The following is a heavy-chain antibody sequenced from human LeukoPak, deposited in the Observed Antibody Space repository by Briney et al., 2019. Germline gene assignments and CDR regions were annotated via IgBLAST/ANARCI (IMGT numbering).Heavy chain of an antibody. CDR2: VYSGGIT. CDR3: AKDREKPSQFDY. D-gene: IGHD1-26*01. J-gene: IGHJ4*02. Sequence: GGSLRLSCAVSGLTVSTNYMNWVRQAPGKWLEWVSVVYSGGITNYADSVKGRFTISRDNSKNTQFLQMTSLRAEDTAEYYCAKDREKPSQFDYWGQGTLVTVSS. CDR1: GLTVSTNY. V-gene: IGHV3-53*05.